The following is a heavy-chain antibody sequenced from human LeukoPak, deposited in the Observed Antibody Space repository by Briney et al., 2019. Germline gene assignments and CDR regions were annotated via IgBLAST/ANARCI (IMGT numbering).Heavy chain of an antibody. V-gene: IGHV4-59*01. Sequence: SETLSLTCTVSGGSISSYYWSWIRQPPGKGLEWIGYIYYSGSTNYNPSLKSRVIISVDTSKNQFSLKLSSVTAADTAVYYCAAEIGLELDIWGQGTMVTVSS. CDR2: IYYSGST. J-gene: IGHJ3*02. CDR1: GGSISSYY. CDR3: AAEIGLELDI. D-gene: IGHD3-3*01.